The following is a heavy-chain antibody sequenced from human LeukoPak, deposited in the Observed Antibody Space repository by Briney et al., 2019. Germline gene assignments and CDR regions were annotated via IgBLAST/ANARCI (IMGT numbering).Heavy chain of an antibody. V-gene: IGHV4-61*02. CDR3: ARDWNDRDGYNTYFDY. Sequence: SETLSLTCTVSGGSISSGSYYWSWIRQPAGKGLEWIGRIYTSGSTNYNPSLKSRVTISVDTSKNQFSLKLSSVTAADTAVYYCARDWNDRDGYNTYFDYWGQGTLVTVSS. J-gene: IGHJ4*02. D-gene: IGHD5-24*01. CDR1: GGSISSGSYY. CDR2: IYTSGST.